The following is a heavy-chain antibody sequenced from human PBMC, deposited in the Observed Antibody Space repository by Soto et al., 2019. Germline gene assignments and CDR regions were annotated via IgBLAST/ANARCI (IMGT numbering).Heavy chain of an antibody. Sequence: ASVKVSCKASGYTFTSYGISWVRQAPGQGLEWMGWISACNGNTNYAQKLQGRVTMTTDTSTSTAYMELRSLRSDDTAVYYCARGPPMITFGGVIVMEDYWGQGTLVTVSS. J-gene: IGHJ4*02. CDR3: ARGPPMITFGGVIVMEDY. D-gene: IGHD3-16*02. CDR1: GYTFTSYG. V-gene: IGHV1-18*01. CDR2: ISACNGNT.